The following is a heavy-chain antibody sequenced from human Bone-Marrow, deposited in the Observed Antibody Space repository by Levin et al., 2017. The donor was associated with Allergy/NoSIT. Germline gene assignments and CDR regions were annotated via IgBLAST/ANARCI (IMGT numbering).Heavy chain of an antibody. D-gene: IGHD3-10*01. CDR1: GGTFSSYA. J-gene: IGHJ5*02. V-gene: IGHV1-69*06. CDR2: IIPIFGTA. CDR3: ACRFITMVRGVIRGFDP. Sequence: SVKVSCKASGGTFSSYAISWVRQAPGQGLEWMGGIIPIFGTANYAQKFQGRVTITADKSTSTAYMELSSLRSEDTAVYYCACRFITMVRGVIRGFDPWGQGTLVTVSS.